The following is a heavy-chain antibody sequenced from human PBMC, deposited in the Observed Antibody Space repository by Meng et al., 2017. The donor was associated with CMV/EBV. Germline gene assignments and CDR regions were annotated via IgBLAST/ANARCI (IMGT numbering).Heavy chain of an antibody. V-gene: IGHV1-69*10. Sequence: SVKVSCKASGGTFSSYAISWVRQAPGQGLEWMGGIIPILGIANYAQKYQGRVTITADKSTSTAYMELSSLRSEDTAVYYCALGGMVPAAEYGMDVWGQGTTVTVSS. D-gene: IGHD2-2*01. J-gene: IGHJ6*02. CDR3: ALGGMVPAAEYGMDV. CDR2: IIPILGIA. CDR1: GGTFSSYA.